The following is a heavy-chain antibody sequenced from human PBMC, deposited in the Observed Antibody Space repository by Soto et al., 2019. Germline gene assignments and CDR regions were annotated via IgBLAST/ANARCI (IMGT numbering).Heavy chain of an antibody. CDR3: ARGKPNCSGGSCYYYYFDY. J-gene: IGHJ4*02. V-gene: IGHV4-34*01. CDR2: INHSGST. Sequence: PSETLSLTCAVYGGSFSGYYWSWIRQPPGKGLEWIGEINHSGSTNYNPSLKSRVTISVDTSKNQFSLKLSSVTAADTAVYYCARGKPNCSGGSCYYYYFDYWGQGTLVTVSS. D-gene: IGHD2-15*01. CDR1: GGSFSGYY.